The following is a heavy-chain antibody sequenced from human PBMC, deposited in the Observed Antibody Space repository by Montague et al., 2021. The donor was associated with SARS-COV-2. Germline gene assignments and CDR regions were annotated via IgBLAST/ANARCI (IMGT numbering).Heavy chain of an antibody. J-gene: IGHJ4*02. Sequence: NDYAVSVKSRITINPDTSKNPFSLQLNSVTPADTAVYYCARGGSWLYYFDYWGQGTLCTGSS. V-gene: IGHV6-1*01. CDR3: ARGGSWLYYFDY. CDR2: N. D-gene: IGHD6-13*01.